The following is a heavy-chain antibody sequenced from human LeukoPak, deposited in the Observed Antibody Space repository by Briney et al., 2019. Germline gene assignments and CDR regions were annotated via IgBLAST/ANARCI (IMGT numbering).Heavy chain of an antibody. Sequence: GRSLRLSCEASGFTFSTYGMHWVRQAPGKGLEWVAFIRYDGSNKYYADSVKGRFTISRDNSKNTLYLQMNSLRAEDTAVYYCAKEPSAIGYFDYWGQGTLVTVSS. D-gene: IGHD2-2*01. J-gene: IGHJ4*02. V-gene: IGHV3-30*02. CDR2: IRYDGSNK. CDR3: AKEPSAIGYFDY. CDR1: GFTFSTYG.